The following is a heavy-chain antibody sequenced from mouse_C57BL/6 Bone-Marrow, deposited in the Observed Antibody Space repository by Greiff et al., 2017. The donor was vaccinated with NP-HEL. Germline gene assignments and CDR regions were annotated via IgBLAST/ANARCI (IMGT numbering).Heavy chain of an antibody. J-gene: IGHJ4*01. Sequence: EVKVVESGGGLVKPGGSLTLSCAASGFTFSSYAMSWVRQTPEKRLEWVATISDGGSYTYYPDNVKGRFTISRDNAKNNLYLQMSHLKAEDTAMYYCARPAYYKVDYWGQGTSVTVSS. CDR3: ARPAYYKVDY. CDR1: GFTFSSYA. V-gene: IGHV5-4*03. D-gene: IGHD2-12*01. CDR2: ISDGGSYT.